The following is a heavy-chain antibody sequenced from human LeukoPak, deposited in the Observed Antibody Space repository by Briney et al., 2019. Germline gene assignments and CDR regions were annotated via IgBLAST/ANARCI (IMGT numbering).Heavy chain of an antibody. Sequence: GESLKISCQASGYKFSTYWIGWVRQVPGRGLEWMGNIYPGDSDTRYNPSFRGQVTVSADKSTNTVYLQWSAVQASDSGMYYCARRHDSFDYWGQGTLVTVSS. CDR1: GYKFSTYW. CDR3: ARRHDSFDY. J-gene: IGHJ4*02. V-gene: IGHV5-51*01. CDR2: IYPGDSDT.